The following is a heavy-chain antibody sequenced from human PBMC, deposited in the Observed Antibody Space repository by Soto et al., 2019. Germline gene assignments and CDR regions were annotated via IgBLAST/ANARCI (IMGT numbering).Heavy chain of an antibody. CDR2: IYYSGST. Sequence: NPSETLSLTCTVSGGSISSGDYYWSWIRQPPGKGLEWIGYIYYSGSTYYNPSLKSRVTISVDTSKNQFSLKLSSVTAADTAVYYCARGGYAGDWFDPWGQGTLVPVSS. CDR3: ARGGYAGDWFDP. CDR1: GGSISSGDYY. J-gene: IGHJ5*02. D-gene: IGHD2-8*01. V-gene: IGHV4-30-4*01.